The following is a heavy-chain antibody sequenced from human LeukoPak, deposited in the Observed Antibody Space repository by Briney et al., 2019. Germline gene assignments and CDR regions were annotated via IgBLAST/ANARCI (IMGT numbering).Heavy chain of an antibody. CDR2: IWYDGSNK. CDR1: GFTFSNYA. Sequence: GGSLRLSCAASGFTFSNYAMTWVRQAPGKGLEWVAVIWYDGSNKYYADSVKGRFTISRDNSKNTLYLQMNSLRAEDTAVYYCARDGGDMVRGVIITSYYYYGMDVWGQGTTVTVSS. D-gene: IGHD3-10*01. CDR3: ARDGGDMVRGVIITSYYYYGMDV. V-gene: IGHV3-33*08. J-gene: IGHJ6*02.